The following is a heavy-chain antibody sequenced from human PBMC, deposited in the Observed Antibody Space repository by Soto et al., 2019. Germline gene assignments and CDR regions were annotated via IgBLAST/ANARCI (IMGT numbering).Heavy chain of an antibody. D-gene: IGHD6-6*01. J-gene: IGHJ5*02. CDR2: MNTNTNTT. CDR3: AIEVVETSSLWLDP. Sequence: VQLVQSGAEVKKPGASVKVSCKASGYTFTNNDINWVRQAPGQGLEWIRWMNTNTNTTDCAEALEGRVSLTWDASISTAYMQLNSLKIADTAVYYFAIEVVETSSLWLDPWGQGTLVTVSS. CDR1: GYTFTNND. V-gene: IGHV1-8*01.